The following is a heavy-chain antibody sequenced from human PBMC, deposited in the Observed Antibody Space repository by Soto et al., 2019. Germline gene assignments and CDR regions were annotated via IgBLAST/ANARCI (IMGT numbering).Heavy chain of an antibody. J-gene: IGHJ4*02. CDR3: TTDSRYDFWSGDIYYFDY. CDR1: GFTFSNAW. V-gene: IGHV3-15*07. Sequence: GGSLRLSCAASGFTFSNAWMNWVRQAPGKGLEWVGRIKSKTDGGTTDYAAPVKGRFTISRDDSKNTLYLQMNSLKTEDTAVYYCTTDSRYDFWSGDIYYFDYWGQGTLVTVSS. CDR2: IKSKTDGGTT. D-gene: IGHD3-3*01.